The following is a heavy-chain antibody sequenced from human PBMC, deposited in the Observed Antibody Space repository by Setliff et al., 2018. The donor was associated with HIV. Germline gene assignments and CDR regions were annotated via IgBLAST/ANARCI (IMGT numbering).Heavy chain of an antibody. V-gene: IGHV3-13*01. J-gene: IGHJ3*02. Sequence: GGSLRLSCAASGFTFSSYDMHWVRQATGKGLEWVSAIGTAGDTYYPGSVKGRFTISRENAKNSLYLQMNSLRAGDTAVYYCARARDSSGYYPGAFDIWGQGTMVTVS. CDR2: IGTAGDT. CDR3: ARARDSSGYYPGAFDI. D-gene: IGHD3-22*01. CDR1: GFTFSSYD.